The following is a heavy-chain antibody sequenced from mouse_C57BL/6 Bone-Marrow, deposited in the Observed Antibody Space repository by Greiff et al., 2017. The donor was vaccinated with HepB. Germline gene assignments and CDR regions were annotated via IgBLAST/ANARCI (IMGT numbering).Heavy chain of an antibody. D-gene: IGHD2-2*01. CDR2: INPSSGYT. V-gene: IGHV1-4*01. CDR3: ARDWLRQDYYAMDY. Sequence: QVQLQQSGAELARPGASVKMSCKASGYTFTSYTMHWVKQRPGQGLEWIGYINPSSGYTKYNQKFKDKATLTADKSSSTAYMQLSSLTSEDSAVYYCARDWLRQDYYAMDYWGQGTSVTVSS. J-gene: IGHJ4*01. CDR1: GYTFTSYT.